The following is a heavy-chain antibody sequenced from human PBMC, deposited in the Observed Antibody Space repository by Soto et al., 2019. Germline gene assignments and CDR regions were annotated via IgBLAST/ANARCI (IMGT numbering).Heavy chain of an antibody. J-gene: IGHJ4*02. D-gene: IGHD4-17*01. V-gene: IGHV3-15*01. CDR3: TTAYGDYEGIHY. Sequence: EVQLVESGGGLVKPGGSLRLSCAASGFTFSNAWMSWVRQAPGKGLEWVGRIKSKTDGGTTDYAAPVKGRFTISRDDSKNTLYLQINSLKTEDTAVYYCTTAYGDYEGIHYWGQGTLVTVSS. CDR2: IKSKTDGGTT. CDR1: GFTFSNAW.